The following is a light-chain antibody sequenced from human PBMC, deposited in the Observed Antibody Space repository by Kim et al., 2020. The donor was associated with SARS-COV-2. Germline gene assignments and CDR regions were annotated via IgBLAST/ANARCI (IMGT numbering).Light chain of an antibody. CDR1: SSDVGVYNY. J-gene: IGLJ3*02. CDR3: SSYTSSSTRV. CDR2: DVS. V-gene: IGLV2-14*03. Sequence: QSITISCTGTSSDVGVYNYFSWYQQHPGKAPKLMIYDVSNRPSGVSNRFSGSKSGNTASLTISGLQAEDEADYYCSSYTSSSTRVFGGGTKLTVL.